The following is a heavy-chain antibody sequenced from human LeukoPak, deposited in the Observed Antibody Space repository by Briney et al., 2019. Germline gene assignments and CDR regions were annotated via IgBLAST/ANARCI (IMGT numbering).Heavy chain of an antibody. J-gene: IGHJ4*02. CDR2: INPSGGST. V-gene: IGHV1-46*01. D-gene: IGHD1-1*01. CDR1: GYTFTSNY. Sequence: ASVKVSCKAFGYTFTSNYMHWVRQAPGQGPEWMGIINPSGGSTSYAQKFQGRVTMTRDMSTSTVYMELSSLRSEDTAVYYCARDYRYAGFDYWGQGTLVTVSS. CDR3: ARDYRYAGFDY.